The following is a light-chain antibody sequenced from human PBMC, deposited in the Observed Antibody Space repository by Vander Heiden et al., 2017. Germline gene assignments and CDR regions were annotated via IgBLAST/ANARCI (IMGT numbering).Light chain of an antibody. CDR2: KVS. CDR3: RQATHWPYT. Sequence: DVVLTQSPLSLPVTLGQPASISCRASQSPLHSDGNTYLNWFHQRPGQSPRRLIYKVSNRDSGVPDRFSGSGSGTDFTLKISRVEAEYVGVYSCRQATHWPYTFGQGTKLEIK. CDR1: QSPLHSDGNTY. V-gene: IGKV2-30*02. J-gene: IGKJ2*01.